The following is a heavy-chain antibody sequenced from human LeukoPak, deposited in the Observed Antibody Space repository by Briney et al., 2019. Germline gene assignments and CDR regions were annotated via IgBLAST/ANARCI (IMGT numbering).Heavy chain of an antibody. CDR1: GFTFSSYA. V-gene: IGHV3-66*01. CDR2: IYSGGST. Sequence: PGGSLRLSCAASGFTFSSYAMSWVRQAPGKGLEWVSVIYSGGSTYYADSVKGRFTISRDNSKNTLYLQMNSLRAEDTAVYYCARAPQYYYDSSGPYYFDYWGQETLVTVSS. CDR3: ARAPQYYYDSSGPYYFDY. D-gene: IGHD3-22*01. J-gene: IGHJ4*02.